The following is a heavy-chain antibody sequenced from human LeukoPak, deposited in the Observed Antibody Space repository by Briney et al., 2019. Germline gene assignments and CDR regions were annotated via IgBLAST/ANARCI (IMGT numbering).Heavy chain of an antibody. J-gene: IGHJ4*02. D-gene: IGHD3-3*01. CDR3: VSGSLQSGYNFDY. V-gene: IGHV3-74*01. CDR1: GFTFSNYW. CDR2: IKGDGSTT. Sequence: GGFLRLSCAASGFTFSNYWMHWIRQVPGKGLVWVSHIKGDGSTTNYADSVKGRFTISRDNAKDTLYLQMNSLRAEDTAVYFCVSGSLQSGYNFDYWGQGALVTVSS.